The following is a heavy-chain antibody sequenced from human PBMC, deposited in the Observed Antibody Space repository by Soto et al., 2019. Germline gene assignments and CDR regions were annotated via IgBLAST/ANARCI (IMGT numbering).Heavy chain of an antibody. CDR2: ISLYSDGA. CDR3: ARVVPGAEAWFGP. J-gene: IGHJ5*02. V-gene: IGHV1-18*01. Sequence: QVQLVQSGGEVKRPGASVKVSCKTSGYTFSNYGITWVRQAPGQPLEWLGWISLYSDGANYAQKFQGRVSMTTDTYTTTAYMELRSLRSDDTAVYYCARVVPGAEAWFGPCGQGTLVTVSS. D-gene: IGHD2-2*01. CDR1: GYTFSNYG.